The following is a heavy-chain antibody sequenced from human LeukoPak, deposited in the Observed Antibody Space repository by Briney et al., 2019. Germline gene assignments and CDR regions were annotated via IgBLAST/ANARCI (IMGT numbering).Heavy chain of an antibody. CDR1: GSTFSAYS. V-gene: IGHV3-21*01. CDR2: IDSTSGYI. CDR3: TRGHSGSYQRTDAFDI. J-gene: IGHJ3*02. D-gene: IGHD1-26*01. Sequence: GGSLCLSCAASGSTFSAYSINWVRQAPGKGLEWVSSIDSTSGYIYYADSMKGRFTVSRDNAQNSMYLRMNSLRADDTALYYCTRGHSGSYQRTDAFDIWGQGTMVTVSS.